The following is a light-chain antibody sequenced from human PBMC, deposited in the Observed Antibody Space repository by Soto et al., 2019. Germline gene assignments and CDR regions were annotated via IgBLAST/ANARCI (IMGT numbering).Light chain of an antibody. CDR2: DSS. Sequence: VLTQSPATLSLSPGERATLSCRASQSVSSYIAWYQQKPGQAPRLLIYDSSNRATGIPARFSGSGSGTDFTLTISSLEPEDFAVYYCQQRNSWPVTFGQGTRLEIK. CDR1: QSVSSY. CDR3: QQRNSWPVT. J-gene: IGKJ5*01. V-gene: IGKV3-11*01.